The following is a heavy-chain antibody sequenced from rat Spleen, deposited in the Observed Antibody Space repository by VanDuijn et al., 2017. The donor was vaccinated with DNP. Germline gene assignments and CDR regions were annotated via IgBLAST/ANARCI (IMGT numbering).Heavy chain of an antibody. Sequence: EVQLVESGGDLVQPGRSLNLSCVGSGFTFNKYWMTWIRQVPGKGLEWIASITSGDPHAYYPDSVKGRFTVSRDNAENTLYLQMDSLRSEDTATYYCATRDITTLMDAWGQGTSVTVSS. CDR2: ITSGDPHA. V-gene: IGHV5-31*01. D-gene: IGHD1-10*01. J-gene: IGHJ4*01. CDR3: ATRDITTLMDA. CDR1: GFTFNKYW.